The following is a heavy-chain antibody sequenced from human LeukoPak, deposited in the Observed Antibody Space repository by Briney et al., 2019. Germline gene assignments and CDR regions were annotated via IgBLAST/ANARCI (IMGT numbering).Heavy chain of an antibody. CDR1: GGSISSSSYY. CDR2: IYYSGST. CDR3: ARCNYSFLEWLHYYYYMDV. D-gene: IGHD3-3*01. Sequence: SETLSLTCTVSGGSISSSSYYWGWIRQPPGKGLEWIGSIYYSGSTYYNPSLKSRVTISVDTSKNQFSLKLSSVTAADTAVYYCARCNYSFLEWLHYYYYMDVWGKGTTVTVSS. J-gene: IGHJ6*03. V-gene: IGHV4-39*01.